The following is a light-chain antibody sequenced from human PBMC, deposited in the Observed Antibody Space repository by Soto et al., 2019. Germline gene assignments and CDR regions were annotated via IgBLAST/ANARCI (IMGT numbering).Light chain of an antibody. CDR3: QKYDSAPRT. J-gene: IGKJ1*01. V-gene: IGKV1-27*01. CDR1: QGISTY. CDR2: DAS. Sequence: DIQMTQSPSSLSASVGDRVTITCRASQGISTYLAWYQQKPGKVPKLLIYDASTLQSGVPSRFSGSGSGADFTLTINSLQPDDVATYYCQKYDSAPRTFGQGTKVE.